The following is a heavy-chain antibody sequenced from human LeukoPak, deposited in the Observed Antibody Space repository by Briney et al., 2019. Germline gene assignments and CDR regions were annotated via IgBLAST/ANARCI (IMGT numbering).Heavy chain of an antibody. V-gene: IGHV3-33*01. CDR3: ASGRLNYFYAMDI. J-gene: IGHJ6*02. CDR1: GFTFSRNG. CDR2: IWYDGSNK. Sequence: GGSLRLSCVASGFTFSRNGMHWVRQAPGKGLEWVAVIWYDGSNKYYADSVKGRFTISRDNSKNTLYLQMNSPRAEDTAVYYCASGRLNYFYAMDIWGQGTTVAVSS.